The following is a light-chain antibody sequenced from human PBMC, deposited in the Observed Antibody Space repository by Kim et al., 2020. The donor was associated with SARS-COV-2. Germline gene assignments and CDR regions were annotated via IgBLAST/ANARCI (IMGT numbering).Light chain of an antibody. CDR1: KLGDKY. Sequence: SVSPGQTASINCSGDKLGDKYACWYQQKPGQYPVLGSYKDSKRPSGIPERFSGSNSGNTATLTISGTQAMDEADYYCQAWDSSTVVFGGGTQLTVL. CDR3: QAWDSSTVV. V-gene: IGLV3-1*01. CDR2: KDS. J-gene: IGLJ2*01.